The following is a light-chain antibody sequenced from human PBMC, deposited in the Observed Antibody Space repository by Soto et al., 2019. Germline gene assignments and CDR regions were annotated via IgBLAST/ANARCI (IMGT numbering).Light chain of an antibody. J-gene: IGLJ2*01. CDR2: GNS. Sequence: VLTQPPSVSGAPGQRVTISCTGSSSNIGAGYDVHWYQQLPGTAPKLLIYGNSNRPSGVPDRFSGSKSGTSASLAITGLQAEDEADYYCQSYDSSLSGRVVFGGGTQLTVL. CDR1: SSNIGAGYD. V-gene: IGLV1-40*01. CDR3: QSYDSSLSGRVV.